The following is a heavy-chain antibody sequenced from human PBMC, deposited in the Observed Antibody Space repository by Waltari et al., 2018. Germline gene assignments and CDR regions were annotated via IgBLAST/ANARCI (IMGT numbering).Heavy chain of an antibody. D-gene: IGHD4-4*01. J-gene: IGHJ4*02. V-gene: IGHV1-69*12. CDR3: AREGRRGYSNPFDY. CDR2: VPPMFGTA. CDR1: GGTFSNYA. Sequence: QVQLVQSGAEVKEPGSSVKVSCKASGGTFSNYAISWVRQAPGQGREWMGGVPPMFGTANHARRCKGRGTITADESTSTAYMELGRLGSYDTAVYYCAREGRRGYSNPFDYWGQGTLVTVSS.